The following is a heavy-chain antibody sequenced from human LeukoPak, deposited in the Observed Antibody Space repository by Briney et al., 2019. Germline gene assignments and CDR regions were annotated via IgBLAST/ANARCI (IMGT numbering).Heavy chain of an antibody. CDR1: GFPFSSYW. V-gene: IGHV3-7*02. D-gene: IGHD5-18*01. J-gene: IGHJ4*02. CDR2: IKPGGSEK. Sequence: PGGSLRLSCAASGFPFSSYWMSWVRQAPGKGLEWVANIKPGGSEKDYVDSVKGRFTISRDNAKNSLDLQMNSLRAEDTAVYYCTRSVNTAMAYWGQGTLVTVSS. CDR3: TRSVNTAMAY.